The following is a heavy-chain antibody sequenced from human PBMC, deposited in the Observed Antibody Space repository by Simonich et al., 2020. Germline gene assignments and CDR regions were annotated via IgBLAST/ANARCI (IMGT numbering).Heavy chain of an antibody. D-gene: IGHD1-26*01. CDR3: ARGGYSGSYNWFDP. V-gene: IGHV3-13*01. CDR2: IGTAGDT. CDR1: GFTFSSYD. Sequence: EVQLVESGGGLVQPGGSLRLSCAASGFTFSSYDMHWVRQATGKALEWVSPIGTAGDTYYPGSWKCRFTITRENAKNSLYLQMNSLRAGDTAVYYCARGGYSGSYNWFDPWCQGTLVTVSS. J-gene: IGHJ5*02.